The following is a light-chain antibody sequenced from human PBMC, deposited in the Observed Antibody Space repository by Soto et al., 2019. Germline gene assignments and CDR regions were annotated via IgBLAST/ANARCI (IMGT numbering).Light chain of an antibody. Sequence: DLQMTPSPSSLSASVGDRVTITCRASQTISTYLNWYQQKPGEAHKLLIYAASKLQSGVPSRFSGRGSGTDFTLTISSLQPEDFVSYYCQQSPGIPYTFGQGTKLENK. J-gene: IGKJ2*01. V-gene: IGKV1-39*01. CDR1: QTISTY. CDR3: QQSPGIPYT. CDR2: AAS.